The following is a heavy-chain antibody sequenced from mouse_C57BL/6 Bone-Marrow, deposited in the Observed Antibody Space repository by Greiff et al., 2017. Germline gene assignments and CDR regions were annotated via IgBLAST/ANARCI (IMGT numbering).Heavy chain of an antibody. CDR3: ARSGLYYGSSPAWFAY. CDR2: IHPNSGST. V-gene: IGHV1-64*01. CDR1: GYTFTSYW. Sequence: VKLQQPGAELVKPGASVKLSCKASGYTFTSYWMHWVKQRPGQGLEWIGMIHPNSGSTNYNEKFKSKATLTVDKSSSTAYMQLSSLTSEDSAVYYCARSGLYYGSSPAWFAYWGQGTLVTVSA. J-gene: IGHJ3*01. D-gene: IGHD1-1*01.